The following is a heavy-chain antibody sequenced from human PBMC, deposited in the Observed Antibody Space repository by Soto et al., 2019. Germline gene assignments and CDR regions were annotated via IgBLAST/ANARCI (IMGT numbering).Heavy chain of an antibody. Sequence: ASVKVSCKTSGYTFTGYYMHWVRQAPGQGLEWMGWINPNSGGTNYAQKFQGWVTMTRDTSISTAYMELSRLRSDDTAVYYCARILGGAAAGPYYYYYYGMDVWGQGTTVTVSS. V-gene: IGHV1-2*04. J-gene: IGHJ6*02. CDR1: GYTFTGYY. CDR3: ARILGGAAAGPYYYYYYGMDV. CDR2: INPNSGGT. D-gene: IGHD6-13*01.